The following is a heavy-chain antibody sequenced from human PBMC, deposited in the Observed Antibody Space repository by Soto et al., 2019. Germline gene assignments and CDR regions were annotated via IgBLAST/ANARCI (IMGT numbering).Heavy chain of an antibody. CDR3: ARGRVGTAYFDY. Sequence: EVQLVESGGGLVQPGGSLRLSCAASGFTFTSNSMNWVRQAPGKGLEWISYITHSSSTIYYADSVKGRFTISRDNAKNSVYLQMNSLRDEDTAVYYCARGRVGTAYFDYWGQGRLVIVSS. D-gene: IGHD2-21*02. CDR1: GFTFTSNS. CDR2: ITHSSSTI. J-gene: IGHJ4*02. V-gene: IGHV3-48*02.